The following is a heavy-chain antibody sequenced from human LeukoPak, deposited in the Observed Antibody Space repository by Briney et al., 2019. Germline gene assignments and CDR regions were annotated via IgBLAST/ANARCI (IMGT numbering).Heavy chain of an antibody. CDR3: ARDAATISDTFDI. CDR2: ISAYNGNT. J-gene: IGHJ3*02. D-gene: IGHD1-26*01. V-gene: IGHV1-18*01. CDR1: GYTFANYG. Sequence: ASVKLSCKASGYTFANYGISWVRQAPGQGLEWMGWISAYNGNTNYAQNPQDRVTMTTDTSTSTAYMELRSLRSDDTAVYFCARDAATISDTFDIWGQGTMVTVSS.